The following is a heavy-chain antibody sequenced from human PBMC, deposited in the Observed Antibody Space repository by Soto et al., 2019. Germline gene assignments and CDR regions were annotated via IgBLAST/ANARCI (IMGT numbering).Heavy chain of an antibody. CDR3: ARGTGYRTYYNGMDV. CDR1: GFTLSNHD. CDR2: IGIGGDT. Sequence: GGSLRLSSAASGFTLSNHDMYWVRLATGKSLEWVSAIGIGGDTYYPASVKGRFTISRQNAKNSLYLQMNNLRAGDTAVYYWARGTGYRTYYNGMDVWGQGTTVTVSS. V-gene: IGHV3-13*01. J-gene: IGHJ6*02. D-gene: IGHD3-9*01.